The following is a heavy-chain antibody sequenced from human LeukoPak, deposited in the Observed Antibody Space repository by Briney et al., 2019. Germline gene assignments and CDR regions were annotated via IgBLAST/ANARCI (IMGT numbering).Heavy chain of an antibody. V-gene: IGHV1-69*01. CDR2: IIPIFGTA. CDR1: GGTFSSYA. CDR3: ASSPPKARYYYYMDV. J-gene: IGHJ6*03. Sequence: ASVKVSCKASGGTFSSYAISWVRQAPGQGLEWMGGIIPIFGTANYAQKFQGRVTITADESTSRAYMDLSSLRSEDTAVYYCASSPPKARYYYYMDVWGKGTTVTVSS.